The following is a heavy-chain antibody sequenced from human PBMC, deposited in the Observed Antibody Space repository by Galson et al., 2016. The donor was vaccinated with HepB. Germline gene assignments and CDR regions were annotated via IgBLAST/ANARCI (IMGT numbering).Heavy chain of an antibody. D-gene: IGHD2-21*02. CDR3: ATYAADVTAMDSSQYDAFDI. J-gene: IGHJ3*02. CDR1: GFTFRNYW. Sequence: SLRLSCAASGFTFRNYWMHWVRQPPGKGLVWVSHINNDGSSTAYADSVKGRFSISRDNAKNTLYLQMNGLRAEDTAMYYCATYAADVTAMDSSQYDAFDIWGQGTMVTVSS. V-gene: IGHV3-74*01. CDR2: INNDGSST.